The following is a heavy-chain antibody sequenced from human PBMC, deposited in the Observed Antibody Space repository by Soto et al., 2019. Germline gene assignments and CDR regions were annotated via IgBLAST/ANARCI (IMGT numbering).Heavy chain of an antibody. CDR1: GFTFSSHS. CDR3: AREWSTSGDIDY. Sequence: QVQLVESGGGVVQPGRSLRLSCAASGFTFSSHSIQWVRQAPGKGLEWVAVKYYADSVKGRFTISRDNSKNTAYLQMNSLRAEDTAVFYCAREWSTSGDIDYWGQGTLVIVSS. J-gene: IGHJ4*02. V-gene: IGHV3-30*04. D-gene: IGHD3-10*01. CDR2: K.